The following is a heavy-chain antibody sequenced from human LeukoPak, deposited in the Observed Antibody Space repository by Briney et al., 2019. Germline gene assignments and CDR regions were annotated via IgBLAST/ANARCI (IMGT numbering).Heavy chain of an antibody. CDR3: AKESAYDILTGYSDY. V-gene: IGHV3-23*01. Sequence: GGSLRLSCAASGFTFSNCAMSWVRQAPGKGLEWVSGISGSGGSTYYADSVKGRFTISRDNSKNTMYLQMNSLRAEDTAAYYCAKESAYDILTGYSDYWGQGTLVTVSS. CDR1: GFTFSNCA. CDR2: ISGSGGST. J-gene: IGHJ4*02. D-gene: IGHD3-9*01.